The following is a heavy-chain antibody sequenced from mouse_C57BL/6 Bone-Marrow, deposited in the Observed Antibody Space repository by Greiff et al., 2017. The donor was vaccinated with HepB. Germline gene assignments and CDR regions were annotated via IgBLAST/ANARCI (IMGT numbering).Heavy chain of an antibody. CDR3: ARPYDYDDAMDY. V-gene: IGHV1-22*01. CDR2: INPNNGGT. CDR1: GYTFTDYN. D-gene: IGHD2-4*01. Sequence: VQLKESGPELVKPGASVKMSCKASGYTFTDYNMHWVKQSHGKSLEWIGYINPNNGGTSYNQKFKGKATLTVNKSSSTAYMELRSLTSEDSAVYYCARPYDYDDAMDYWGQGTSVTVSS. J-gene: IGHJ4*01.